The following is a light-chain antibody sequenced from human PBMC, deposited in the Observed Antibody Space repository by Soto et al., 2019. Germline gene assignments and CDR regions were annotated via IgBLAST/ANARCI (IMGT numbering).Light chain of an antibody. CDR1: QGISSY. CDR2: AAS. CDR3: QQLLSYPIT. V-gene: IGKV1-9*01. Sequence: IQLTQSPSFLSACVGDRVTITCRASQGISSYLAWYQQKPGKAPKLLIYAASTLQSGVPLRFSGSGSGTSFTLTISSLQPEDFATYYCQQLLSYPITFGQGTRLEIK. J-gene: IGKJ5*01.